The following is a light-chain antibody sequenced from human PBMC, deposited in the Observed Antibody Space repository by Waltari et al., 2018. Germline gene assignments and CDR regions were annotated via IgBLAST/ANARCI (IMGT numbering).Light chain of an antibody. J-gene: IGKJ5*01. V-gene: IGKV1-5*03. CDR1: QNIGNW. CDR2: KAS. Sequence: DIQMTQSPSTLSASVGDSVTVTCRATQNIGNWLAWYQQKLGKAPKLLINKASSLESGVPSRFSGSGSGTEFTLTISSLQPDDFATYFCQQYNSYPMAFGQGTRLEIK. CDR3: QQYNSYPMA.